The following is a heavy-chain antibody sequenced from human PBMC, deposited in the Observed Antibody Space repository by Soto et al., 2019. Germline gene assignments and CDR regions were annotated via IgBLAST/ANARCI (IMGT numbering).Heavy chain of an antibody. J-gene: IGHJ5*02. V-gene: IGHV4-59*12. CDR3: AREKSDRGYDNYFEP. CDR1: VVSISSYY. D-gene: IGHD5-12*01. Sequence: PSETLSLTCTFSVVSISSYYWSWIRHPPGTGLEWIGNIYYSGSTNYNPSLKSRVTISIDTSKNQFSLKLSSVTVADTAVYYCAREKSDRGYDNYFEPWGQGTLVSVSS. CDR2: IYYSGST.